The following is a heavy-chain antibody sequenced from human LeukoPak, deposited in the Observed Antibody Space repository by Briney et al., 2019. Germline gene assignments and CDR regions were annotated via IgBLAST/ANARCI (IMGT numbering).Heavy chain of an antibody. V-gene: IGHV4-59*01. D-gene: IGHD6-19*01. Sequence: SETLSLTCTVSGGSMSSYYWRWIRHPPGRGLEWVGYIYYSGSTNYNPSLKSRVTITVDTSKNQFSLKLSSVTAADTAVYYCARVLNSSGWMWFDPWGQGTLVTVSS. CDR2: IYYSGST. CDR1: GGSMSSYY. J-gene: IGHJ5*02. CDR3: ARVLNSSGWMWFDP.